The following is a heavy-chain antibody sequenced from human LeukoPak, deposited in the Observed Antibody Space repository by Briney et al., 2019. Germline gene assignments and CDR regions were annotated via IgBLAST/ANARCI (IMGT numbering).Heavy chain of an antibody. CDR3: ARDWTTYFDY. Sequence: GGSLRLSCAASGFTFSSYSMNWVRQAPGKGLEWISYISGSSSTINYADSVKGRFTISRDNAKNSLYLQMNSLRAEDTAVYYCARDWTTYFDYWGQGTLVTVSS. CDR2: ISGSSSTI. D-gene: IGHD3/OR15-3a*01. V-gene: IGHV3-48*04. J-gene: IGHJ4*02. CDR1: GFTFSSYS.